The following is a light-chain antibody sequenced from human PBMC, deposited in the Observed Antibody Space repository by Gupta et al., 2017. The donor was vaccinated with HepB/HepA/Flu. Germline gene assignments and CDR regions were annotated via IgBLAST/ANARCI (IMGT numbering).Light chain of an antibody. Sequence: QSVSTQPPSVSAAPGQKVTISCSGRSSNIGNDYVSWYQQLPGTAPKLLIYDNNKRPSGIPDRFSGSKSGTSATLGITGLQTGDEADYYCGTWDSSRSAVVFGGGTKLTVL. J-gene: IGLJ2*01. CDR2: DNN. CDR3: GTWDSSRSAVV. CDR1: SSNIGNDY. V-gene: IGLV1-51*01.